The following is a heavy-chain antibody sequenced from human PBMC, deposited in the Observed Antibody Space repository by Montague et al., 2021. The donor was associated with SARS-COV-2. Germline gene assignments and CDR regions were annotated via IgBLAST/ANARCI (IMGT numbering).Heavy chain of an antibody. Sequence: SETLSLTCAVYGGSISNYYWTWIRQPPGKGLEWIGEINHSGSTNYNPSLKSRVTISVDTSKNQFSLKLSSVTAADTAVYFCARGGIVARRHYFDYWGQGTLVTVSS. CDR1: GGSISNYY. CDR2: INHSGST. J-gene: IGHJ4*02. D-gene: IGHD6-6*01. V-gene: IGHV4-34*01. CDR3: ARGGIVARRHYFDY.